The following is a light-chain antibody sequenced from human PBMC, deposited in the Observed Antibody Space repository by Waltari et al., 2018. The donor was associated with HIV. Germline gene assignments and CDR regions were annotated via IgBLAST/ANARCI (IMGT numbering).Light chain of an antibody. Sequence: QSALTQPASVSGSPGQSITISCTGTSSDVGGYQYVSWYQQHPGKAPKRMIFDVSNRPSGVSNRFSGSKSGNTASLTISGLQAEDGAHYFCSSYTSTTTLVVFGGGTKLTVL. J-gene: IGLJ3*02. V-gene: IGLV2-14*03. CDR3: SSYTSTTTLVV. CDR1: SSDVGGYQY. CDR2: DVS.